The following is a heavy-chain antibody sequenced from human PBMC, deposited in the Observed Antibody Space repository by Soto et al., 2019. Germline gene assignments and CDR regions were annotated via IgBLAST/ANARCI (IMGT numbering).Heavy chain of an antibody. Sequence: VGSLRLSCAASGFTFSGSAMHWVRHSSGKGLEWVGRIRSKANSYATAYAASVKGRFTISRDDSKNTAYLQMNSLKTEDTAVYYCTRAYGDRYYYGMDVWGQGTMVTVS. D-gene: IGHD4-17*01. V-gene: IGHV3-73*01. CDR1: GFTFSGSA. J-gene: IGHJ6*02. CDR2: IRSKANSYAT. CDR3: TRAYGDRYYYGMDV.